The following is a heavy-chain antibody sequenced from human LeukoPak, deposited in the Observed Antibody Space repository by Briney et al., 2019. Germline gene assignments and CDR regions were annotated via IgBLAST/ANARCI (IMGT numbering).Heavy chain of an antibody. V-gene: IGHV3-21*01. CDR2: ISSSSSYI. D-gene: IGHD3-10*01. CDR3: ARDRGYGSGSYYSPDAYYFDY. Sequence: GGSLRLSCAASGFTLSSYSMNWVRQAPGKGLEWVSSISSSSSYIYYADSVKGRFTISRDNAKNSLYLQMNSLRAEDTAVYYCARDRGYGSGSYYSPDAYYFDYWGQGTLVTVSS. J-gene: IGHJ4*02. CDR1: GFTLSSYS.